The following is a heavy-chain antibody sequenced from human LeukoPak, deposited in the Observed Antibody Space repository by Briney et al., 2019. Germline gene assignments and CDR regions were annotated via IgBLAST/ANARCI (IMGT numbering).Heavy chain of an antibody. J-gene: IGHJ4*02. V-gene: IGHV3-30*02. Sequence: GSLVLSCAAAGFTFSSYGMQWGRQAPGKGLGGGAVIWYDGSNKYYADSVKGRFTISRDNSKNTLYLQMNSLRAEDTAVYYCAKDQGSYYDSSGAIDYWGQGTLVTVSS. D-gene: IGHD3-22*01. CDR1: GFTFSSYG. CDR2: IWYDGSNK. CDR3: AKDQGSYYDSSGAIDY.